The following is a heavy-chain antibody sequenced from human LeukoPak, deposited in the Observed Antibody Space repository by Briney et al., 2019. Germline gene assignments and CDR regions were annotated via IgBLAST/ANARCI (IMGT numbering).Heavy chain of an antibody. D-gene: IGHD3-10*01. CDR3: AKDYYGSGSYRHFDY. V-gene: IGHV3-23*01. CDR2: ISGSGGST. J-gene: IGHJ4*02. Sequence: SGGSLRLSCAASGFIFSSYAMSWVRQAPGKGLEWVSVISGSGGSTYYADSVKGRFTISRDNSKNTLYLQMNSLRAEDTAVYYCAKDYYGSGSYRHFDYWGQGTLVTVSS. CDR1: GFIFSSYA.